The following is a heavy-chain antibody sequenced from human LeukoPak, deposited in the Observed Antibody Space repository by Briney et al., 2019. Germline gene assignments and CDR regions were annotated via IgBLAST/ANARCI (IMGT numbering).Heavy chain of an antibody. Sequence: GGSLRLSCAASGFTFSSYWMSWVRQAPGKGLEWVANIKQDGSEKYYVDSMKGRFTISRDNAKNSLYLQMNSLRAEDTAVYYCARGNFEYYYYYMDVWGKGTTVTVSS. J-gene: IGHJ6*03. D-gene: IGHD4-11*01. CDR1: GFTFSSYW. CDR2: IKQDGSEK. CDR3: ARGNFEYYYYYMDV. V-gene: IGHV3-7*04.